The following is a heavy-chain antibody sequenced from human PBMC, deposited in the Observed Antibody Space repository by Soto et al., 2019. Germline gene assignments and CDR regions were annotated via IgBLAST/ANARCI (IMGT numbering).Heavy chain of an antibody. D-gene: IGHD2-15*01. V-gene: IGHV3-7*01. CDR3: ARIGVVVAATPADY. Sequence: ESGGGLVQPGGSLRLSCAASGFTFSSYWMSWVRQAPGKGLEWVANIKQDGSEKYYVDSVKGRFTISRDNAKNSLYLQMNSLRAEDTAVYYCARIGVVVAATPADYWGQGTLVTVSS. J-gene: IGHJ4*02. CDR2: IKQDGSEK. CDR1: GFTFSSYW.